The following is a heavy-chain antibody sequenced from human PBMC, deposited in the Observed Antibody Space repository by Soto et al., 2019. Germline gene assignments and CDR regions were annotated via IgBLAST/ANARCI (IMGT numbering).Heavy chain of an antibody. CDR1: GYTFTSYG. CDR2: IVVGSGNT. V-gene: IGHV1-58*02. D-gene: IGHD1-26*01. Sequence: ASVKVSCKASGYTFTSYGISWVRQARGQRLEWIGWIVVGSGNTNYAQKFQERVTITRDMSTSTAYMELSSLRSEDTAVYYFAADPTIVVPPGFDYWGQGTLVTVSS. J-gene: IGHJ4*02. CDR3: AADPTIVVPPGFDY.